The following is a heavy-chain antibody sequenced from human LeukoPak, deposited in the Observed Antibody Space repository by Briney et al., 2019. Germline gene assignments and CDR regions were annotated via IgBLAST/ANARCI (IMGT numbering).Heavy chain of an antibody. J-gene: IGHJ4*02. CDR1: GYTFTGYY. CDR2: INPNSGGT. CDR3: ARANRPYYYDSSGYYPHFDC. Sequence: ASVKVSCKASGYTFTGYYMHWVRQAPGQGLEWMGWINPNSGGTNYAQKFQGRVTMTRDTSISTAYMVLSRLRSDDTAVYYCARANRPYYYDSSGYYPHFDCWGQGTLVTVSS. D-gene: IGHD3-22*01. V-gene: IGHV1-2*02.